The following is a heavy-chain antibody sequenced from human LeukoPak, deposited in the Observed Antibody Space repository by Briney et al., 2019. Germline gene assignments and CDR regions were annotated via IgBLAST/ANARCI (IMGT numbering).Heavy chain of an antibody. V-gene: IGHV4-34*01. CDR3: ARAGAYYGSGSRLYYFDY. Sequence: SETLSLTCAVHGGSFSGYYWSWIRHPPGKGLEWIGEINHSGSTNYNPSLKSRVTISVDTSKNQFSLKLSSVTAADTAVYYCARAGAYYGSGSRLYYFDYWGQGTLVTVSS. D-gene: IGHD3-10*01. CDR2: INHSGST. J-gene: IGHJ4*02. CDR1: GGSFSGYY.